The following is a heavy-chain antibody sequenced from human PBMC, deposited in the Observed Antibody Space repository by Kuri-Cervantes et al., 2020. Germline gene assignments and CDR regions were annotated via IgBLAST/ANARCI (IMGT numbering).Heavy chain of an antibody. D-gene: IGHD3-10*01. CDR3: ARGGFDLLSLHFDY. CDR1: GGSISSSSYY. J-gene: IGHJ4*02. V-gene: IGHV4-39*07. CDR2: IYYSGST. Sequence: SETLSLTCTVSGGSISSSSYYWGWIRQPPGKGLEWIGSIYYSGSTYYNPSLKSRVTISVDTSKNQFSLKLSPVTAADTAVYYCARGGFDLLSLHFDYWGQGTLVTVSS.